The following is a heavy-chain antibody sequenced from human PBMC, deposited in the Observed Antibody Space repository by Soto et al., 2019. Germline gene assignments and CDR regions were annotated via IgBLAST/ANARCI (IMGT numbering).Heavy chain of an antibody. J-gene: IGHJ4*02. CDR1: GYTFTSYG. CDR3: ARDPPWPLFDYGDYFDY. D-gene: IGHD4-17*01. V-gene: IGHV1-18*01. Sequence: ASVKVSCKASGYTFTSYGISWVRQAPGQGLEWMGWISAYNGNTNYAQKLQGRVTMTTDTSTSTAYMELRSLRSDDTAVYYCARDPPWPLFDYGDYFDYWGQGTLVTVSS. CDR2: ISAYNGNT.